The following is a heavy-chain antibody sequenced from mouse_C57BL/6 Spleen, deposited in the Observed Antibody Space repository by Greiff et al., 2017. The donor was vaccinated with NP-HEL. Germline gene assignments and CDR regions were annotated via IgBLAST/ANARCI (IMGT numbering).Heavy chain of an antibody. CDR1: GYAFSSYW. CDR2: IYPGDGDT. CDR3: AFYGNEAMDY. Sequence: QVQLQQSGAELVKPGASVKISCKASGYAFSSYWMNWVQQRPGKGLEWIGQIYPGDGDTNYNGKFKGKATLTADKSSSTAYMQLSSLTSEDSAVYFCAFYGNEAMDYWGQGTSVTVSS. V-gene: IGHV1-80*01. J-gene: IGHJ4*01. D-gene: IGHD2-1*01.